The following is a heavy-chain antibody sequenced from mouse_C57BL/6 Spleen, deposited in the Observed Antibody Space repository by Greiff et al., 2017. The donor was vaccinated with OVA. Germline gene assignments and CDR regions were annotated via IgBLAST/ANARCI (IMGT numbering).Heavy chain of an antibody. CDR3: ARYPIYYYGSSRYALDY. Sequence: EVKLQQSGAELVKPGASVKLSCTASGFNIKDYYMHWVKQRTEQGLEWIGRIDPEDGETNYAPKFQGKATITADTSSNTAYLQRSSLTSENTVVYYGARYPIYYYGSSRYALDYWGQGTSVTVSS. J-gene: IGHJ4*01. CDR2: IDPEDGET. V-gene: IGHV14-2*01. D-gene: IGHD1-1*01. CDR1: GFNIKDYY.